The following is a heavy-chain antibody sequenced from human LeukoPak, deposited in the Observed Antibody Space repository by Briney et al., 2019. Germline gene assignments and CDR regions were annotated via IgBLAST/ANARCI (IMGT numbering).Heavy chain of an antibody. CDR2: IIPIFGTA. CDR1: GGTFSSYA. V-gene: IGHV1-69*13. J-gene: IGHJ3*02. CDR3: ARGGLERLNDAFDI. Sequence: GASVKVSCKASGGTFSSYAISWVRQAPGQGLEWMGGIIPIFGTANYAQKFQGRVTITADESTSTAYMELSSLRSEDTVVYYCARGGLERLNDAFDIWGQGTMVTVSS. D-gene: IGHD1-1*01.